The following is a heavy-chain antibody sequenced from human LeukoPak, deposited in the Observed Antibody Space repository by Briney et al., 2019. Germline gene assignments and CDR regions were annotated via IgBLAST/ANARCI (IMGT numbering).Heavy chain of an antibody. V-gene: IGHV1-8*01. D-gene: IGHD3-22*01. Sequence: ASVKVSCKASGYTFTSYDINWVRQATGQGLEWMGWMSPNSGNTGYAQKFQGRVTMTRNTSISTAYMELSSLRSEDTAVYYCARGPGSFQWLLTTYYYYGMDVWGQGTAVTVSS. J-gene: IGHJ6*02. CDR1: GYTFTSYD. CDR2: MSPNSGNT. CDR3: ARGPGSFQWLLTTYYYYGMDV.